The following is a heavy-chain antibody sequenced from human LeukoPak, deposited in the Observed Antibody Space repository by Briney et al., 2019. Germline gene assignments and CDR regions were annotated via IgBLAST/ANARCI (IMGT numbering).Heavy chain of an antibody. CDR1: GFTFSSYA. Sequence: PGGSLRLSCAASGFTFSSYARHWVRQAPGQGLDWVAFTRHDGSIKYYADSVKGRFTISRDNSKNTLYLQMNTLRTEDTAVYYCARGDCSGDCYHPLYYWGQGSLVTVSS. D-gene: IGHD2-21*02. V-gene: IGHV3-30*02. J-gene: IGHJ4*02. CDR3: ARGDCSGDCYHPLYY. CDR2: TRHDGSIK.